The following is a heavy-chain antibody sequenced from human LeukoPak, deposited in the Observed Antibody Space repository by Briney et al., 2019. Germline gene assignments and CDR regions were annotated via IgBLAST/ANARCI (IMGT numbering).Heavy chain of an antibody. CDR2: VRSSSYI. J-gene: IGHJ4*02. CDR1: GFTFSSDS. D-gene: IGHD3-3*01. CDR3: ARDPAAFWSGYYTKGMNRFDY. V-gene: IGHV3-21*01. Sequence: AGSLSLSCAASGFTFSSDSMNWVRKAPGKGLERVSSVRSSSYIYYADSVKGRITISRDNAKNSLYLQMNSLRAEDTAVYYCARDPAAFWSGYYTKGMNRFDYWGQGTLVTVPS.